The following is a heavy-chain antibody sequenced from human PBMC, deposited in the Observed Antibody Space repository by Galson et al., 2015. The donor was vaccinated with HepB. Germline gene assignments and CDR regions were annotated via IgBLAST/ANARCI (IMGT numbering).Heavy chain of an antibody. V-gene: IGHV3-33*01. CDR2: IWYDGSNK. J-gene: IGHJ6*02. CDR3: ARDTLQLADGMDV. D-gene: IGHD5-18*01. Sequence: SLRLSCAASGFTFSSYGMHWVRQAPGKGLEWVAVIWYDGSNKYYADSVKGRFTISRDNSKNTLYLQMNSLRAEDTAVYYCARDTLQLADGMDVWGQGTTVTVSS. CDR1: GFTFSSYG.